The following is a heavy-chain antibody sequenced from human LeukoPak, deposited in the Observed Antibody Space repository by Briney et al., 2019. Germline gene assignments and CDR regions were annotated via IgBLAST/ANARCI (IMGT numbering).Heavy chain of an antibody. J-gene: IGHJ4*02. Sequence: SETLSLTCAVYAGSFSGYYWSWIRQPPGKGLEWIGEINHSGSTNYNPSLKSRVTISVDTSKNQFSLKLSSVTAADTAVYYCAGSPRGDIVVVPAAIGGYLDYWGQGTLVTVSS. CDR3: AGSPRGDIVVVPAAIGGYLDY. D-gene: IGHD2-2*01. CDR1: AGSFSGYY. V-gene: IGHV4-34*01. CDR2: INHSGST.